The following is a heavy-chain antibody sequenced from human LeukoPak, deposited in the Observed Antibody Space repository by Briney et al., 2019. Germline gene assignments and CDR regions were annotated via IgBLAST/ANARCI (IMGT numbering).Heavy chain of an antibody. V-gene: IGHV4-34*01. Sequence: SETLSLTCAVYGGSFSGYYWSWIRQPPGKGLEWIGEINQSGSTNYNPSLKSRVTISVDTSKNQFSLKLSSVTAADTAVYYCAIDTYYYDSSGYSYLDYWGQGTLVTVSS. CDR3: AIDTYYYDSSGYSYLDY. CDR2: INQSGST. D-gene: IGHD3-22*01. CDR1: GGSFSGYY. J-gene: IGHJ4*02.